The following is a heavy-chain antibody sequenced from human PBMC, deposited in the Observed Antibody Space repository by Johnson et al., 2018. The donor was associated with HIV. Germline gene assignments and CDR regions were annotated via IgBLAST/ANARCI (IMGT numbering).Heavy chain of an antibody. V-gene: IGHV3-66*01. Sequence: VESGGGLVQPGGSLRLSCAVSGFTVNGNYMSWVRQAPGKGLEWVSVIYSGGSTYYADSVKGRFTISRDNSKNTLYLQMNSLRAEDTAVYYCAKEGSGYFHAFDIWGQGTMVTVSS. CDR1: GFTVNGNY. J-gene: IGHJ3*02. CDR2: IYSGGST. CDR3: AKEGSGYFHAFDI. D-gene: IGHD3-22*01.